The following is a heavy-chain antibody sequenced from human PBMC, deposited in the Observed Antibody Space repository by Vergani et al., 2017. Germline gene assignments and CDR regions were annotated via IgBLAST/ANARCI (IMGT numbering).Heavy chain of an antibody. D-gene: IGHD2-15*01. Sequence: QVQLQESGPGLVKPSETLSLTCTVPGVPISRYFWSWLRHPPGQGLGCLGYTSYSVSRSTNYNPSLKSRVTISMDTSQNQFSLELYSVTAPDTAVYYCARYPGCSGGSCYGADYWGQGILVTVSS. CDR1: GVPISRYF. CDR2: TSYSVSRST. J-gene: IGHJ4*02. V-gene: IGHV4-59*01. CDR3: ARYPGCSGGSCYGADY.